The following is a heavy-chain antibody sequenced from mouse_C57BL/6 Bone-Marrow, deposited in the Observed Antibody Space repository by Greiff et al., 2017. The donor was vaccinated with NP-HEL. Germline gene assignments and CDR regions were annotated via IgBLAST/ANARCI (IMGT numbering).Heavy chain of an antibody. CDR3: ARKGAGWLLRFPYYAMDY. D-gene: IGHD2-3*01. CDR2: IWTGGGT. Sequence: VKLVESGPGLVAPSQSLSITCTVSGFSLTSYAISWVRQPPGKGLEWLGVIWTGGGTNYNSALKSRLSISKDNSKSQVFLKMNSLQTDDTARYYCARKGAGWLLRFPYYAMDYWGQGTSVTVSS. J-gene: IGHJ4*01. V-gene: IGHV2-9-1*01. CDR1: GFSLTSYA.